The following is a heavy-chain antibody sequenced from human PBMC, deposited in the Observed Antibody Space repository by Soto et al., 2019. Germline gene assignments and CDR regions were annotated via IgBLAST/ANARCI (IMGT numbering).Heavy chain of an antibody. Sequence: ASVKVYCKASGYTFTSYYMHWVRQAPGQGLEWMGIINPSGGSTSYAQKFQGRVTMTRDTSTSTVYMELSSLRSEDTAVYYCARVLHYSGSYYGPDYWGQGTLVTVSS. J-gene: IGHJ4*02. CDR3: ARVLHYSGSYYGPDY. D-gene: IGHD1-26*01. V-gene: IGHV1-46*01. CDR2: INPSGGST. CDR1: GYTFTSYY.